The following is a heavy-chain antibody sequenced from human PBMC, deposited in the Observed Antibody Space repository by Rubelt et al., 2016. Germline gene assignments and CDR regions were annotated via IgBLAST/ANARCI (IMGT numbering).Heavy chain of an antibody. Sequence: SWVRQAPGQGLEWMGRIIPILGIANYAQKFQGRVTITADKSTSTAYMELSSLRSEDTAVYYCARVGDYYYGMDVWGQGTTVTVSS. V-gene: IGHV1-69*04. CDR3: ARVGDYYYGMDV. CDR2: IIPILGIA. J-gene: IGHJ6*02. D-gene: IGHD3-16*01.